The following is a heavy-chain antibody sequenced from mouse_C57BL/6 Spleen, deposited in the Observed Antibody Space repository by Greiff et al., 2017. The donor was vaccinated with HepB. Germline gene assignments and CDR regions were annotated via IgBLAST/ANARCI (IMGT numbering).Heavy chain of an antibody. CDR3: ARGGNYDGYDLDY. CDR1: GYAFSSSW. V-gene: IGHV1-82*01. D-gene: IGHD2-2*01. Sequence: QVQLKESGPELVKPGASVKISCKASGYAFSSSWMNWVKQRPGKGLEWIGRIYPGDGDTNYNGKFKGKATLTADKSSSTAYMQLSSLTSEDSAVYFCARGGNYDGYDLDYWGQGTSVTVSS. CDR2: IYPGDGDT. J-gene: IGHJ4*01.